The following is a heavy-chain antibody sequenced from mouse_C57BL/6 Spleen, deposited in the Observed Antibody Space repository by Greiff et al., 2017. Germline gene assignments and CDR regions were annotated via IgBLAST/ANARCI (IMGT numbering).Heavy chain of an antibody. CDR3: ASLITTVVATDV. J-gene: IGHJ1*03. D-gene: IGHD1-1*01. Sequence: VQLQQSGAELVRPGASVKLSCKASGYTFTDYYINWVKQRPGQGLEWIARIYPGSGNTYYNEKFKGKATLTAEKSSSTAYMQLSSLTSEDSAVYFCASLITTVVATDVWGTGTTVTVSS. CDR1: GYTFTDYY. CDR2: IYPGSGNT. V-gene: IGHV1-76*01.